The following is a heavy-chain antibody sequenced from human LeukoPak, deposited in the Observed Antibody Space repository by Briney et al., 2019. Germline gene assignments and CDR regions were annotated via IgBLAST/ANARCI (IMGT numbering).Heavy chain of an antibody. J-gene: IGHJ4*02. V-gene: IGHV1-8*01. CDR3: ARGRGSYFDY. CDR2: MNPNSGNT. CDR1: GYTFTSYD. D-gene: IGHD1-26*01. Sequence: ASAKVSCKASGYTFTSYDINWVRQSTGQGLEWMGWMNPNSGNTGYAQKFQGRVTMARNTSICTVYMALSSLRSEDTAVYDCARGRGSYFDYWGQGTLVTVSS.